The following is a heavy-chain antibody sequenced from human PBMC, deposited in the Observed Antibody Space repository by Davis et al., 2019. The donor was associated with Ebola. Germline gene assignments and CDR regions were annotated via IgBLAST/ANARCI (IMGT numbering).Heavy chain of an antibody. CDR2: INWNGGST. Sequence: GASLKISCAASGFTFDDYGMSWVRQAPGKGLEWVSGINWNGGSTGHADSVKDRFTISRDNAKNSLYLQMNSRRDEDTAVYYCARGESYSSSVDYWGQGTLVTVSS. V-gene: IGHV3-20*04. J-gene: IGHJ4*02. D-gene: IGHD6-6*01. CDR3: ARGESYSSSVDY. CDR1: GFTFDDYG.